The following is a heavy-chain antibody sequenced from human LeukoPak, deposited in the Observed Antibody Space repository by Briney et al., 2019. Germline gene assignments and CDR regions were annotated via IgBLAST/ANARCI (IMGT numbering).Heavy chain of an antibody. J-gene: IGHJ6*02. Sequence: ASVKVSCKASGYTFTSYDINWVRQATGQGLEWMGWMNPNSGNTGYAQKFQGRVTMTRNTSISTAYMELSSLRSEDTAVYYCAIGYSSGWYVGGLGYYGMDVWGQGTTVTVSS. CDR3: AIGYSSGWYVGGLGYYGMDV. D-gene: IGHD6-19*01. CDR1: GYTFTSYD. V-gene: IGHV1-8*01. CDR2: MNPNSGNT.